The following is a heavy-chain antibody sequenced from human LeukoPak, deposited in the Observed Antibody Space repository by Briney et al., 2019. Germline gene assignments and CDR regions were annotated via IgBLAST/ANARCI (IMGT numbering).Heavy chain of an antibody. Sequence: PSETLSLTCAVYGGSFSGYYWSWIRQPPGKGLEWIGEINHSGSTNYNPSLKSRVTISVDTSKNQFSLKLSSVTAADTAVYYCARAPRGKQLWFFDYWGQGTLVTVSS. CDR2: INHSGST. CDR1: GGSFSGYY. D-gene: IGHD5-18*01. V-gene: IGHV4-34*01. J-gene: IGHJ4*02. CDR3: ARAPRGKQLWFFDY.